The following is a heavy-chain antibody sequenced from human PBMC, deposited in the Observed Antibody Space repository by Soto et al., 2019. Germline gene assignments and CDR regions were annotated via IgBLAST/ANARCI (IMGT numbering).Heavy chain of an antibody. V-gene: IGHV3-43*01. CDR2: ISWDGGST. J-gene: IGHJ6*02. D-gene: IGHD3-10*01. CDR1: GFTFDDYT. CDR3: ARWGVRGVTTGMDV. Sequence: LRLSCAASGFTFDDYTMHWVRQAPGKGLEWVSLISWDGGSTYYADSVKGRFTISRDNSKNSLYLQMNSLGTEDTALYYCARWGVRGVTTGMDVWGQGTTVTVSS.